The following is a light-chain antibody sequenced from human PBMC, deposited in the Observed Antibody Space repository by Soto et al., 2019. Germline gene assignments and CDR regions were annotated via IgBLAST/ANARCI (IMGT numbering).Light chain of an antibody. CDR3: QQYGSSPLT. J-gene: IGKJ4*01. CDR1: QSVSSNS. CDR2: GAS. Sequence: EIVLTQSPASLSLSPGEIATLSCRASQSVSSNSLAWYQQKPGQAPRLLIYGASTRATGIPDRFSGSGSGTDFTLTINRLEPEDFAVYYCQQYGSSPLTFGGGTKVDIK. V-gene: IGKV3-20*01.